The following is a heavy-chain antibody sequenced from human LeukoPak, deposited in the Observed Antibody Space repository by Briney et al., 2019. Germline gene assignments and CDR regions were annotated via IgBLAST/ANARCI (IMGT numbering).Heavy chain of an antibody. V-gene: IGHV3-53*01. D-gene: IGHD3-22*01. J-gene: IGHJ2*01. Sequence: PGGSLRLSCAASGFTFSSYSMSWVRQAPGKGLEWVSVIYSGVSTYYADSVKGRFTISRDNSKNTLYLQMNSLRAEDTALYYCARDRRYYDSSGYYFHWYFDLWGRGTLVTVSS. CDR2: IYSGVST. CDR3: ARDRRYYDSSGYYFHWYFDL. CDR1: GFTFSSYS.